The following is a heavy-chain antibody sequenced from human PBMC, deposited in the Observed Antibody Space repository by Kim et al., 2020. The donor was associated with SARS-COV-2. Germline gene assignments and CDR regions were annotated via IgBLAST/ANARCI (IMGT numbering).Heavy chain of an antibody. CDR3: ARGKHYDFWSGPDY. Sequence: GGSLRLSCAASGFTFSSYSMNWVRQAPGKGLEWVSSISSSSSYIYYADSVKGRFTISRDNAKNSLYLQMNSLRAEDTAVYYCARGKHYDFWSGPDYWGQGTLVTVSS. CDR1: GFTFSSYS. J-gene: IGHJ4*02. CDR2: ISSSSSYI. V-gene: IGHV3-21*01. D-gene: IGHD3-3*01.